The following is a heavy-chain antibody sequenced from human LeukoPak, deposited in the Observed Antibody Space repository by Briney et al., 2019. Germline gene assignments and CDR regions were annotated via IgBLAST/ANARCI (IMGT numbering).Heavy chain of an antibody. V-gene: IGHV1-18*01. CDR2: ISSYNGNT. J-gene: IGHJ4*02. D-gene: IGHD2-2*01. Sequence: ASVKVSCKASGYTFTSYGISWVRQAPGQGLEWMGWISSYNGNTNYAQKLQGRVTMTTDTSTSTAYMELRSLRSDDTAVYYCARVLLGYCSSTSCITVFDYWGQGTLVTVSS. CDR3: ARVLLGYCSSTSCITVFDY. CDR1: GYTFTSYG.